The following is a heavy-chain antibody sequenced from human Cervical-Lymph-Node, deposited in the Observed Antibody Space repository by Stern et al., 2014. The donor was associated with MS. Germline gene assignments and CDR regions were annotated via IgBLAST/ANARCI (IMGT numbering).Heavy chain of an antibody. CDR3: ATTRYSSGWYRTPSFDH. CDR1: GFTFSSHA. D-gene: IGHD6-19*01. J-gene: IGHJ4*02. V-gene: IGHV3-30*03. CDR2: ISYDASNK. Sequence: MQLVESGGGVVQPGRSLRLSCAASGFTFSSHAVHWVRQAPGRGLEWVALISYDASNKFYADSVKGRFTISRDNSKNTLYLQMSSLRAEDTAVYYCATTRYSSGWYRTPSFDHWGQGTLVTVSS.